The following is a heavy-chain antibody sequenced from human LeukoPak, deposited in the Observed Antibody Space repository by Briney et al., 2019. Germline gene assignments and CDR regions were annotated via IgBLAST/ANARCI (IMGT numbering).Heavy chain of an antibody. CDR2: IRYDGSNK. CDR1: GFTFMSYW. D-gene: IGHD3-10*01. V-gene: IGHV3-30*02. J-gene: IGHJ4*02. Sequence: GGSLRLSCAASGFTFMSYWMSWVRQAPGKGLEWVAFIRYDGSNKYYADSVKGRFTISRDKSKNTLYLQMNSLRAEDTAVYYCAKDVTVRGVMENFDYWGQGTLVTVSS. CDR3: AKDVTVRGVMENFDY.